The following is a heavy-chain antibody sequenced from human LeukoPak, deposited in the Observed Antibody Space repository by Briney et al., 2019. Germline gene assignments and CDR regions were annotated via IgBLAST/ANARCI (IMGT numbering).Heavy chain of an antibody. CDR2: INPNSGGT. CDR3: ARDSRRIITMVRGAQMLGNAFDI. D-gene: IGHD3-10*01. CDR1: GYTFTGYY. V-gene: IGHV1-2*02. Sequence: ASVKVSCKASGYTFTGYYMHWVRQAPGQGLEWMGWINPNSGGTNYAQKFQGRVTMTRDTSISTAYMDLSSLRSEDTAVYYCARDSRRIITMVRGAQMLGNAFDIWGQGTMVTVSS. J-gene: IGHJ3*02.